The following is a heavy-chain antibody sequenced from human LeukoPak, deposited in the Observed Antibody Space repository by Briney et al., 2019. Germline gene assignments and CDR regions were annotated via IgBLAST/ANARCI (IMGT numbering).Heavy chain of an antibody. D-gene: IGHD5-12*01. J-gene: IGHJ4*02. CDR2: IYSGRST. CDR1: GFTVSTND. V-gene: IGHV3-53*01. CDR3: ARVLSGSFDY. Sequence: GGSLRLSCAVSGFTVSTNDMSWVRQAPGKGLEWVSVIYSGRSTDYADSVKGRFTISRDNSKNTVYLQMNSLRAEDTAVYSCARVLSGSFDYWGQGSLVTVSS.